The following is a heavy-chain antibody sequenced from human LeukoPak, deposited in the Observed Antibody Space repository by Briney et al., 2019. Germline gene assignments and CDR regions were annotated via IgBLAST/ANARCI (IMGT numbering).Heavy chain of an antibody. Sequence: ASVKVSCKVSGYTLTELSMHWVRQAPGKGREWMGGFDPEDGETIYARKFQGRVTMTEDTSTDTAYMELSSLRSEDTAVYYCATDSIDTYDYWGQGTLVTVSS. CDR1: GYTLTELS. J-gene: IGHJ4*02. D-gene: IGHD3-22*01. CDR2: FDPEDGET. CDR3: ATDSIDTYDY. V-gene: IGHV1-24*01.